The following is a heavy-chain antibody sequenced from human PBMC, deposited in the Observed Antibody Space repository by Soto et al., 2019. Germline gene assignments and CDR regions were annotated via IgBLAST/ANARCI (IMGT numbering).Heavy chain of an antibody. CDR3: EHMYGGNYDRWYFDS. CDR2: ISWTDDK. D-gene: IGHD4-17*01. J-gene: IGHJ4*02. CDR1: GFSLTTSGAG. V-gene: IGHV2-5*01. Sequence: SGPTLVNPTQTLTLTCTYSGFSLTTSGAGVGWIRQPPGKALEWLALISWTDDKRYNPGLESRLTITKDTAKNQVILTLTNMDPVDTATYFCEHMYGGNYDRWYFDSWGQGTLVTVSS.